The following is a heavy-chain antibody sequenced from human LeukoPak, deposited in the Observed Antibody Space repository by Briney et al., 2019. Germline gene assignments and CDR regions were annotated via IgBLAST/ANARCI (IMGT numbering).Heavy chain of an antibody. CDR2: IYYSGST. D-gene: IGHD6-13*01. CDR1: GVSISSYY. CDR3: ARFSVAAAGTGWFDP. V-gene: IGHV4-59*01. J-gene: IGHJ5*02. Sequence: SETLSLTCTVSGVSISSYYWSWIRQPPGKGLELIGYIYYSGSTNYNPPLKSRVTISVDTSKNQLSLKLSSVSAADTAVYYCARFSVAAAGTGWFDPWGQGTLVTVS.